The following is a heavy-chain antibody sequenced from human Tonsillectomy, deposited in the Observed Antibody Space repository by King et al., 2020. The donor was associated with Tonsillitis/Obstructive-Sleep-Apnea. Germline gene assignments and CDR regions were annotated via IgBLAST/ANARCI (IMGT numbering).Heavy chain of an antibody. D-gene: IGHD2-2*01. J-gene: IGHJ4*02. CDR3: ARSVGPAAFDY. CDR1: GYTITSYG. CDR2: ISGYNGYT. Sequence: QLVQSGAEVKKPGASVKVSCKASGYTITSYGISWVRQAPGQGLEWLGWISGYNGYTKYAQNLQGRVTKTTDTSTSTAYMELRSLTSDDTAVYYCARSVGPAAFDYWGQGTLVTVSS. V-gene: IGHV1-18*01.